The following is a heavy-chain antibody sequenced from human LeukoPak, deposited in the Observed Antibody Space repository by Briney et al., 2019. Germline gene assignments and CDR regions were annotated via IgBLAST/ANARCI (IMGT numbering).Heavy chain of an antibody. CDR2: IYYSGST. Sequence: SQTLSLTCTVSGGSISSSSYYWGWIRQPPGKGLEWIGSIYYSGSTYYNPSLKSRVTISVDTSKNQFSLKLSSVTAADTAVYYCARVWGSSGPYYFDYWGQGTLVTVSS. J-gene: IGHJ4*02. V-gene: IGHV4-39*07. CDR3: ARVWGSSGPYYFDY. D-gene: IGHD3-22*01. CDR1: GGSISSSSYY.